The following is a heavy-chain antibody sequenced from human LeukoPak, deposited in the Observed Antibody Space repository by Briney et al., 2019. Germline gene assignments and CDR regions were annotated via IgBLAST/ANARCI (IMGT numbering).Heavy chain of an antibody. V-gene: IGHV3-23*01. CDR1: GFSFRSHG. CDR3: AKSPTYVWGSYRYFDY. D-gene: IGHD3-16*02. Sequence: PGGSLRLSCAASGFSFRSHGMSWVRQAPGKGLEWVSAISGSGGSTYYADSVKGRFTISRDNSKNTLYLQMNSLRAEDTAVYYCAKSPTYVWGSYRYFDYWGQGTLVTVSS. CDR2: ISGSGGST. J-gene: IGHJ4*02.